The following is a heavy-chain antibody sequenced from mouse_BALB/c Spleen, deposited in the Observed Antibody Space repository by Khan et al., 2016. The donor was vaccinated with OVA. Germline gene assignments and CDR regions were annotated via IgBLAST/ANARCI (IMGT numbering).Heavy chain of an antibody. V-gene: IGHV1S81*02. CDR3: IRSGYGSFAY. J-gene: IGHJ3*01. CDR2: INPSDGDT. D-gene: IGHD2-2*01. Sequence: QVRLQQSGAELVKPGASVKLSCKASGYTFISYYMYWVKQRPGQGLEWIGEINPSDGDTNFNEKFKSKATLTVDKSSNTAYMQLSSLASEDSAVYYCIRSGYGSFAYWGQGTLVTVSA. CDR1: GYTFISYY.